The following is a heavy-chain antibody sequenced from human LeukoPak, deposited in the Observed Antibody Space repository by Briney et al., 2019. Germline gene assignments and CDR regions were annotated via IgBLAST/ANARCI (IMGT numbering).Heavy chain of an antibody. CDR1: GYSFTSYW. CDR2: IDPSDSYT. D-gene: IGHD6-19*01. J-gene: IGHJ3*02. Sequence: EALRISCKGSGYSFTSYWISWGRRMPGKGRGWMGRIDPSDSYTNYSPSFQGHVTISADKSISTAYLQCSSLKASDTAMYYCARRIAVAGTPFDAFDIWGQGTLVTVSS. CDR3: ARRIAVAGTPFDAFDI. V-gene: IGHV5-10-1*01.